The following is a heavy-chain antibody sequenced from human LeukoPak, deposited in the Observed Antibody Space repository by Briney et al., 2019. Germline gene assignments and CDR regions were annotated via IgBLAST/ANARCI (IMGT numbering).Heavy chain of an antibody. CDR3: ATLRHGIALPLGGWYFDL. CDR1: GYTLNELS. J-gene: IGHJ2*01. CDR2: FDPEDGET. Sequence: ASVKVSCKVSGYTLNELSMHWVRLAPGKGLEWMGGFDPEDGETIYAQKSQGRVTMTEDTSTDTAYMELNSLRSEDTAVYYCATLRHGIALPLGGWYFDLWGRGTLVTVSS. V-gene: IGHV1-24*01. D-gene: IGHD6-13*01.